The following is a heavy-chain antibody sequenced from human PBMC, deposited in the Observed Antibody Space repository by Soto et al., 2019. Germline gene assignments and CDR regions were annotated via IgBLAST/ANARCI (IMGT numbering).Heavy chain of an antibody. CDR1: GFTFSGSA. V-gene: IGHV3-73*01. CDR3: TRGVYDFWSGHPKGLDY. J-gene: IGHJ4*02. Sequence: GGSLRLSCAASGFTFSGSAMHWVRQASGKGLEGVGRIRSKGNNYATAYTVSVKGRFTISRDDSRNTAFLQMNSLKTEDTAVYYCTRGVYDFWSGHPKGLDYWGQGTVVTVSS. D-gene: IGHD3-3*01. CDR2: IRSKGNNYAT.